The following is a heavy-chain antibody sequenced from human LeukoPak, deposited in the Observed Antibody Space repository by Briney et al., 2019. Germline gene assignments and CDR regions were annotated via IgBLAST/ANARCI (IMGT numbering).Heavy chain of an antibody. Sequence: PGESLRTSCKGSGYSFTSYWISWVRQMPGKGLEWMGRIGPSDSYTNYSPSFQGHVTISADKSISTAYLQWSSLKASDTAMYYCARSGYSYGYYFDYWGQGTLVTVSS. V-gene: IGHV5-10-1*01. CDR2: IGPSDSYT. CDR3: ARSGYSYGYYFDY. CDR1: GYSFTSYW. J-gene: IGHJ4*02. D-gene: IGHD5-18*01.